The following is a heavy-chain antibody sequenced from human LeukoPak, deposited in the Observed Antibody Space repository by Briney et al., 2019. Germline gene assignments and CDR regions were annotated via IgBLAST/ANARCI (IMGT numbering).Heavy chain of an antibody. CDR3: VRDRGALQYFDY. V-gene: IGHV3-33*01. J-gene: IGHJ4*02. D-gene: IGHD5-24*01. CDR1: GFTFRNHG. Sequence: GGSLRLSCAASGFTFRNHGMHWIRQAPGKGLEWVAIIWYDGSNKYYADSLNGRFTISRDNSKNTLYLQMDSLRDDDTAVYYCVRDRGALQYFDYWGQGTLVTASS. CDR2: IWYDGSNK.